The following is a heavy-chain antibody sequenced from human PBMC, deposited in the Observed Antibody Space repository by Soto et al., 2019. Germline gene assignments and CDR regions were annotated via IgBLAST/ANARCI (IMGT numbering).Heavy chain of an antibody. CDR3: AKDWINCSGGSCYFYYYGMDV. D-gene: IGHD2-15*01. CDR2: ISGSGGST. CDR1: GFTFSSYA. V-gene: IGHV3-23*01. J-gene: IGHJ6*02. Sequence: GSLRLSCASSGFTFSSYAMSWVRQAPGKGLEWVSAISGSGGSTYYADSVKGRFTISRDNSKNTLYLQMNSLRAEDTAVYYCAKDWINCSGGSCYFYYYGMDVWGQGTTVTVSS.